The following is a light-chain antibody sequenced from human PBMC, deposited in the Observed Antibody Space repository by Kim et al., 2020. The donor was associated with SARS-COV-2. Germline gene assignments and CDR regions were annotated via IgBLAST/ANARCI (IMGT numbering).Light chain of an antibody. CDR1: QGISSY. V-gene: IGKV1-17*03. CDR3: LQQKAHPLT. Sequence: ASVGDRVTITWLASQGISSYLAWFQQKPGKVPKRLIYAASSLESGVPSRFSGSGSGTEFTLTISSLQPEDFATYFCLQQKAHPLTFGGGTKVEIK. J-gene: IGKJ4*01. CDR2: AAS.